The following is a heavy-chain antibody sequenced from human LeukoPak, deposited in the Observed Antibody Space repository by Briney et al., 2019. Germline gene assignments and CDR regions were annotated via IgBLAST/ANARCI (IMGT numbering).Heavy chain of an antibody. CDR3: AKLPSIAGRPNYFDY. V-gene: IGHV3-23*01. CDR1: GFTFSSYA. Sequence: GGSLTLSCAASGFTFSSYAMSWVRQAPGKGLEGVSDISGSGGSTYYADSVKGRFTISRDNSKSTLYLQMNSLRAEDTAVYYCAKLPSIAGRPNYFDYWGQGTLVTVSS. D-gene: IGHD6-6*01. CDR2: ISGSGGST. J-gene: IGHJ4*02.